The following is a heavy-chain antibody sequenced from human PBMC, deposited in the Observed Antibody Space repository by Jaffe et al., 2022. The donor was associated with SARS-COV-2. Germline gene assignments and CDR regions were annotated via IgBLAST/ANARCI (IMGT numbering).Heavy chain of an antibody. V-gene: IGHV4-34*01. CDR1: GGSFSGYY. D-gene: IGHD6-13*01. CDR2: INHSGST. Sequence: QVQLQQWGAGLLKPSETLSLTCAVYGGSFSGYYWSWIRQPPGKGLEWIGEINHSGSTNYNPSLKSRVTISVDTSKNQFSLKLSSVTAADTAVYYCARGPIAAAGMFPFWGQGTLVTVSS. CDR3: ARGPIAAAGMFPF. J-gene: IGHJ4*02.